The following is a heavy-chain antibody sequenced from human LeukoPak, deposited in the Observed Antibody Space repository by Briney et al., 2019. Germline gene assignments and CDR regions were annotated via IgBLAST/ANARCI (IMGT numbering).Heavy chain of an antibody. Sequence: SETLSLTCAVYGGSFSGYYWSWIRQPPGKGLERIGEINHSGSTNYNPSLKSRVTISVDTSKNQFSLKLSSVTAADTAVYYCARAGYSSSWYVGYWGQGTLVTVSS. V-gene: IGHV4-34*01. CDR3: ARAGYSSSWYVGY. J-gene: IGHJ4*02. D-gene: IGHD6-13*01. CDR1: GGSFSGYY. CDR2: INHSGST.